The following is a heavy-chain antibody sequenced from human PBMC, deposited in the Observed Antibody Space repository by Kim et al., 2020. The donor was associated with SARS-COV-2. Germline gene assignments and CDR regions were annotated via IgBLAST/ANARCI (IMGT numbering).Heavy chain of an antibody. J-gene: IGHJ4*02. CDR3: ARDLLGELRRAYYFDY. CDR1: GYTFTSYY. D-gene: IGHD1-26*01. V-gene: IGHV1-46*01. CDR2: INPSGGST. Sequence: ASVKVSCKASGYTFTSYYMHWMRQAPGQGLEWMGIINPSGGSTSYAQKFQGRVTMTRDTSTSTVYMELSSLRSEDTAVYYCARDLLGELRRAYYFDYWGQGTLVTVSS.